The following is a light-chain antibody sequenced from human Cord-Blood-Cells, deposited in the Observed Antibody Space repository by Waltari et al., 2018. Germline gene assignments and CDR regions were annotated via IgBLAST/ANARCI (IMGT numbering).Light chain of an antibody. J-gene: IGLJ3*02. Sequence: QSALTQPASVSGSPGQSTTISCTGTRSDVGGYNYLSWYQQHPGKAPKLMIYDVSNRPSGVSNRFSGSKSGNTASLTISGLQAEDEADYYCSSYTSSSTLVFGGGTKLTVL. CDR3: SSYTSSSTLV. V-gene: IGLV2-14*03. CDR2: DVS. CDR1: RSDVGGYNY.